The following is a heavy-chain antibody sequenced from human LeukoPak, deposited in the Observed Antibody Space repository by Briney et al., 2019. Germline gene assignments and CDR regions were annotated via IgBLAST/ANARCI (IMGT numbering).Heavy chain of an antibody. D-gene: IGHD6-13*01. CDR1: GGSIRPHY. V-gene: IGHV4-59*11. J-gene: IGHJ4*02. CDR3: ARGRGSSWYYFDS. Sequence: PSETLSLTCAVSGGSIRPHYWSWIRQAPGKGLEWIGYIYYSGATNYNPSLKSRVTISLDTSKNQFSLNLSSVTAADTAVYYCARGRGSSWYYFDSWGQGTLVTVSS. CDR2: IYYSGAT.